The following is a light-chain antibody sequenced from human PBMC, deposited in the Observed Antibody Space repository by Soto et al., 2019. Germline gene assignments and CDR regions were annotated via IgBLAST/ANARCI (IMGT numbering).Light chain of an antibody. CDR3: SSYAGSNVV. V-gene: IGLV2-8*01. Sequence: QSVLTQPPSASGSPGQSVTISCTGTSSDVGGYNYVSWYQQHPGKAPKLMIYEVSRRPSLVPDRFSGSKSGNTASLTVSGLQAEDEDYYYCSSYAGSNVVFGGGTKLTVL. CDR2: EVS. J-gene: IGLJ2*01. CDR1: SSDVGGYNY.